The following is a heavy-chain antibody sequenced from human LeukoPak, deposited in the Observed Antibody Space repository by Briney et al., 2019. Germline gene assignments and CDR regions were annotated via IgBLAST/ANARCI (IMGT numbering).Heavy chain of an antibody. CDR3: ARDIEQFDS. CDR1: GFTFRNFA. J-gene: IGHJ4*02. V-gene: IGHV3-23*01. Sequence: GGSLRLSCAASGFTFRNFAMSWVRQAPGKGLEWVSGLSHGGAKTFYAASVKGRFTISRDDSNSTLFLQMDSLRVEDTATYYRARDIEQFDSWGQGTLVIVS. CDR2: LSHGGAKT.